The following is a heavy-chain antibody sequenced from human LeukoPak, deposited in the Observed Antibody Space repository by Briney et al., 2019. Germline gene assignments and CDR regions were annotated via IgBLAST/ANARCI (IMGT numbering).Heavy chain of an antibody. V-gene: IGHV3-30*04. CDR2: ISYDGSNK. Sequence: GGSLRLSCAASGFTFSSYAMHWVRQAPGKGLEWVAVISYDGSNKYYADSVKGRFTISRDNSKNTLYLQMNSLRAEDTAVYYCANNYGDRFYYYYGMDVWGKGTTVTVYS. CDR3: ANNYGDRFYYYYGMDV. D-gene: IGHD4-17*01. J-gene: IGHJ6*04. CDR1: GFTFSSYA.